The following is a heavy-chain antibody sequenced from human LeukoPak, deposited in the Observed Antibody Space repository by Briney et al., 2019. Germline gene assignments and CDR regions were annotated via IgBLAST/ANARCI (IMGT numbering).Heavy chain of an antibody. V-gene: IGHV4-59*01. J-gene: IGHJ4*02. Sequence: PSETLSLTCTVSGDSITNYYWSWIRQPPGKGLEWIGYIYYSGSTNYNPSLKSRVTISVDTSKNQFSLKLSSVTAADTAVYYCARGYSSGWYLYWGQGTLVTVSS. CDR1: GDSITNYY. CDR3: ARGYSSGWYLY. CDR2: IYYSGST. D-gene: IGHD6-19*01.